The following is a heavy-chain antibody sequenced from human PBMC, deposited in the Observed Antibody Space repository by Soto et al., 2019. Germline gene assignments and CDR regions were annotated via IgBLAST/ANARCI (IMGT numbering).Heavy chain of an antibody. J-gene: IGHJ5*02. CDR2: IYYSGST. Sequence: TSETLSLTCTVSGGSISSYYWSWIRQHPGKGLEWIGYIYYSGSTYYNPSLKSRVTISVDTSKNQFSLKLSSVTAADTAVYYCARELVDTAMNTPHNWFDPWGQGTLVTVSS. CDR3: ARELVDTAMNTPHNWFDP. CDR1: GGSISSYY. V-gene: IGHV4-59*06. D-gene: IGHD5-18*01.